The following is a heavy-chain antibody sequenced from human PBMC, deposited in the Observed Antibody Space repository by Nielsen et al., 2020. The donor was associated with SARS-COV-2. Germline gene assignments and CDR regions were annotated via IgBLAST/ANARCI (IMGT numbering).Heavy chain of an antibody. CDR3: AGLSMTTVTTDY. J-gene: IGHJ4*02. CDR1: GGSISSSSYY. CDR2: IYYSGST. V-gene: IGHV4-39*01. D-gene: IGHD4-17*01. Sequence: SETLSLTCTVSGGSISSSSYYWGWIRQPPGKGLEWIGSIYYSGSTYYNPSLKSRVTISVDTSKNQFSLKLSSVTAADTAVYCCAGLSMTTVTTDYWGQGTLVTVSS.